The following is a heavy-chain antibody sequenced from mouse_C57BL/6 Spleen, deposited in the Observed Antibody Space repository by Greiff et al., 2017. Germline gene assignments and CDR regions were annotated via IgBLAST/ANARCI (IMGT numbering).Heavy chain of an antibody. CDR2: ISYDGSN. CDR3: AREVTTGNGFAY. V-gene: IGHV3-6*01. CDR1: GYSITSGYY. Sequence: EVKLMESGPGLVKPSQSLSLTCSVTGYSITSGYYWNWIRQFPGNKLEWMGYISYDGSNNYNPYLKNRISITRDTSKNQFFLQLNSVTTEDTATYYCAREVTTGNGFAYWGQGTLVTVSA. D-gene: IGHD2-2*01. J-gene: IGHJ3*01.